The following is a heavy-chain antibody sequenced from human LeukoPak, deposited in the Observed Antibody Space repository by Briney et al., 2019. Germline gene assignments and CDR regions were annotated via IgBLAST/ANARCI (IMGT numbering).Heavy chain of an antibody. V-gene: IGHV1-24*01. CDR1: GYTLTELS. J-gene: IGHJ6*04. CDR3: AELGITMIGGV. Sequence: ASVKVSCKVSGYTLTELSMHWVRQAPGKGLEWMGGFDPEDGETIHAQKFQGRVTMTEDTSTDTAYMELSSLRAEDTAVYYCAELGITMIGGVWGKGTTVTISS. CDR2: FDPEDGET. D-gene: IGHD3-10*02.